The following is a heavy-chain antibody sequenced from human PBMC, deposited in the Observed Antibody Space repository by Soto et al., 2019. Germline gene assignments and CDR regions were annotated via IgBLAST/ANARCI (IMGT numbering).Heavy chain of an antibody. CDR1: GGTYA. J-gene: IGHJ4*02. V-gene: IGHV1-69*01. CDR3: ARENVGRTSCYFDY. D-gene: IGHD1-1*01. CDR2: INTIFGTT. Sequence: QVQLVQSGAEVKKPGSSVKVSCKASGGTYAISWVRQAPGPGLEWMGGINTIFGTTNYAQRFQGRVTITADESTSTAYMELSSLRSEDKAVYYCARENVGRTSCYFDYGGQGSLVTVSS.